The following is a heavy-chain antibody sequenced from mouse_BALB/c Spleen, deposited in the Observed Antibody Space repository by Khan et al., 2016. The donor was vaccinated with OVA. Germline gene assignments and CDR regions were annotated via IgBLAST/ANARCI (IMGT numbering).Heavy chain of an antibody. CDR3: ARSRCNYLLDC. CDR1: GYTFTNYG. Sequence: QIQLVQSGPELKKPGETVKISCKASGYTFTNYGLNWMKQAPGKGLKWMGWINTYTGEPIYAEDLRERFVFSLETSASTAYLQFHNLNNDDMATYCCARSRCNYLLDCWGQCSTLTVSS. D-gene: IGHD2-1*01. J-gene: IGHJ2*01. CDR2: INTYTGEP. V-gene: IGHV9-1*02.